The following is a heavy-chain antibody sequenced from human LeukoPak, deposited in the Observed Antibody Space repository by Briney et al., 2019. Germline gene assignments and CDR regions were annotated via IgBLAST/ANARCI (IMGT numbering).Heavy chain of an antibody. CDR3: AKVAFGVVEQGGFDP. Sequence: PGGSLRLSCAASGFTFSTYAMSWVRQAPGKGLEWVSAISGSGGSTYYADSVKGRFTISRDNSKNTLYLQMNSLRAEDTAVYYCAKVAFGVVEQGGFDPWGQGTLVTVSS. CDR2: ISGSGGST. D-gene: IGHD3-3*01. V-gene: IGHV3-23*01. CDR1: GFTFSTYA. J-gene: IGHJ5*02.